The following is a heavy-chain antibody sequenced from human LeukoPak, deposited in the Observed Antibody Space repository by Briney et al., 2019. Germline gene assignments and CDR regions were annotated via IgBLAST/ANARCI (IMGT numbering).Heavy chain of an antibody. CDR3: AKAQVARTNSSSWSYFDF. Sequence: SETLSLTCTVSGGSISSSSYYWGWIRQPPGKGLEWIGSIYYSGSTYYNPSLKSRVTISVDTSKNQFSLKLSSVTAADTAVYYCAKAQVARTNSSSWSYFDFWGQGTLVTVSS. D-gene: IGHD6-13*01. CDR1: GGSISSSSYY. V-gene: IGHV4-39*07. J-gene: IGHJ4*02. CDR2: IYYSGST.